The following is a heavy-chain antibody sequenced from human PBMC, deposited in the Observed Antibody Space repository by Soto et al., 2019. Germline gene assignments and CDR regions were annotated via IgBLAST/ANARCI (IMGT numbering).Heavy chain of an antibody. CDR3: AKDRPRRTSGYFFDY. J-gene: IGHJ4*02. Sequence: PGGSLRLSCAASGFTVSISYMTWVRQVPGKGLEWVSIIYSDGHTYYTDSVKGRFTISRDNSKNTLYLQMSSLRAEDTAVYYCAKDRPRRTSGYFFDYWGQGTPVTVSS. CDR1: GFTVSISY. V-gene: IGHV3-66*01. D-gene: IGHD1-1*01. CDR2: IYSDGHT.